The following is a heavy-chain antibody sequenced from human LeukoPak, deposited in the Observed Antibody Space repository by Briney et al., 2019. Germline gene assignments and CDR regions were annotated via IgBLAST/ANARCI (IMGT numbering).Heavy chain of an antibody. Sequence: SVKVSCKASGGTFSSYAISWVRQAPGQGLEWMGGIIPIFGTANYAQKFQGRVTITRDTSASTAYMELSSLRSEDTAVYYCARERGYINWFDPWGQGTLVTVSS. CDR3: ARERGYINWFDP. D-gene: IGHD5-18*01. CDR1: GGTFSSYA. CDR2: IIPIFGTA. J-gene: IGHJ5*02. V-gene: IGHV1-69*05.